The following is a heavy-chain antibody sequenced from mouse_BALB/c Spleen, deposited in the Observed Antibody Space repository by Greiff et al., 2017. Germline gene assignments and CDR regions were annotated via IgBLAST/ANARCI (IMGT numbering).Heavy chain of an antibody. V-gene: IGHV1-7*01. CDR2: INPSTGYT. Sequence: QVQLQQSGAELAKPGASVKMSCKASGYTFTSYWMHWVKQRPGQGLEWIGYINPSTGYTEYNKKFKDKATLTADKSSSTAYMQLSSLTSEDSAVYYCARSMITQFWYFDVWGAGTTVTVSS. J-gene: IGHJ1*01. CDR3: ARSMITQFWYFDV. D-gene: IGHD2-4*01. CDR1: GYTFTSYW.